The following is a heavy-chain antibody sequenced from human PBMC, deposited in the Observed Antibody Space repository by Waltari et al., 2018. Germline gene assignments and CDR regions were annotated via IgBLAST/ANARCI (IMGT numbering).Heavy chain of an antibody. V-gene: IGHV4-39*07. CDR1: GGSFSNTTYY. CDR2: MYYDGDT. Sequence: QLQLQESGPGLVKPSETLSLICSVSGGSFSNTTYYWGWIRQPPGKGLEWIGTMYYDGDTDYNVALKSRVTMSIDMSKNKFSLKVTSVTAADTAVYCARQRQDEYHYYYMDAWGKGTTVTVSS. CDR3: ARQRQDEYHYYYMDA. D-gene: IGHD6-6*01. J-gene: IGHJ6*03.